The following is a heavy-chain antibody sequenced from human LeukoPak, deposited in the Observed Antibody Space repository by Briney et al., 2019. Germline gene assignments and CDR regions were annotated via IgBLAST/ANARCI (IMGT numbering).Heavy chain of an antibody. V-gene: IGHV4-31*03. J-gene: IGHJ5*02. CDR2: IYYSGST. D-gene: IGHD3-3*01. CDR1: GGSISSGGYY. CDR3: ARTIRFLEWSDWFGP. Sequence: SETLSLTCTVSGGSISSGGYYWSWIRQHPGKGLEWIGYIYYSGSTYYNPSLKSRVTISVDTSKNQFSLKLSSVTAADTAVYYCARTIRFLEWSDWFGPWGQGTLVTVSS.